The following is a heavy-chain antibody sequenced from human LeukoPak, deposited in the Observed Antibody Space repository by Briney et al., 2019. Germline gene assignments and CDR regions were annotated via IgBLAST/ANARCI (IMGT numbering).Heavy chain of an antibody. Sequence: SETLSPTCAVSGYSISSGYYWGWIRQPPGKGLEWIGSIYHSGSTYYNPSLKSRVTISVDTSKNQFSLKLSSVTAADTAVYYCARDQVTGTTYYCYYYMDVWGKGTTVTVSS. CDR1: GYSISSGYY. J-gene: IGHJ6*03. CDR2: IYHSGST. V-gene: IGHV4-38-2*02. CDR3: ARDQVTGTTYYCYYYMDV. D-gene: IGHD1-7*01.